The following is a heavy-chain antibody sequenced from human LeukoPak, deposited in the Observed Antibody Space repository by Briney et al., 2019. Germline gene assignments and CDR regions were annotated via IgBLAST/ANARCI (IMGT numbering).Heavy chain of an antibody. D-gene: IGHD6-6*01. V-gene: IGHV4-34*01. CDR2: FTHSGSI. J-gene: IGHJ3*02. CDR3: ATGSASQTSDAFDI. CDR1: GGSFSNYY. Sequence: PSETLSLTCDVSGGSFSNYYWSWIRQSPGKGLEWIGEFTHSGSINHNPSLKSRVIISVDPSKTHLSLKLTSVTAADTAVYYCATGSASQTSDAFDIWGHGTMVTVSS.